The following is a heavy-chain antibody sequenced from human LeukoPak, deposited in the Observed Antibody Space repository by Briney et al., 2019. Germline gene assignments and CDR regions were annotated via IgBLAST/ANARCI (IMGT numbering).Heavy chain of an antibody. CDR3: ARLISGNWGDGFDI. D-gene: IGHD3-10*01. CDR2: IYPSDSQS. J-gene: IGHJ3*02. V-gene: IGHV5-51*01. CDR1: GYTFTSNW. Sequence: GESLKISCKAFGYTFTSNWIGWVGQMPGKGLEWMGIIYPSDSQSRYWPSFQGQVTFSVDKSTTTAYLQWNSLKASDTAMYYCARLISGNWGDGFDIWGQGTMVTVSS.